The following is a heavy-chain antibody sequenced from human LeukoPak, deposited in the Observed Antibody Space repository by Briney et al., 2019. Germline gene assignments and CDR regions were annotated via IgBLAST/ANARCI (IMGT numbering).Heavy chain of an antibody. Sequence: SGPTLVKPTQTLTLTCTFSGFSLSTSGVGVGWIRQPPGKALEWLALISWKDDKRYSPSLKSRLTITKDPSTNQVVLTMTNMDPVDTATYYCAHTPPEYFQHWGQGTLVTVPS. CDR2: ISWKDDK. V-gene: IGHV2-5*01. CDR1: GFSLSTSGVG. CDR3: AHTPPEYFQH. J-gene: IGHJ1*01.